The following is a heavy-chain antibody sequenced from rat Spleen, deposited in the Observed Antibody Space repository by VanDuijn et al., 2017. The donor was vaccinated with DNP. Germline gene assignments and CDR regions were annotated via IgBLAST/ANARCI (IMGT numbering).Heavy chain of an antibody. Sequence: EVQLVESGGGLVQPGRSLKLSCPASGFTFSDYAMAWGRQAPGKGLEWVATISYDGLRTYYRDSVKGRFTISRADSKDTLYLQMDSLRSDDTATYYCARYNYGTSGALDTWGQGTSVTVSS. V-gene: IGHV5-17*01. CDR1: GFTFSDYA. CDR2: ISYDGLRT. J-gene: IGHJ4*01. CDR3: ARYNYGTSGALDT. D-gene: IGHD1-11*01.